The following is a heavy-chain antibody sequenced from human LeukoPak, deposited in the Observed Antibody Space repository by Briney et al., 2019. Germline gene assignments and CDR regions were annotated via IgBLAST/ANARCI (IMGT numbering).Heavy chain of an antibody. D-gene: IGHD6-19*01. V-gene: IGHV1-69*06. J-gene: IGHJ6*03. CDR3: ARAPGGSSGWYNYYYYYMDV. CDR1: GGTFSSYA. CDR2: IIPIFGTA. Sequence: ASVKVSCKAPGGTFSSYAISWVRQAPGQGLEWMGRIIPIFGTANYAQKFQGRVTITADRSTSTAYMELSSLRSEDTAVYYCARAPGGSSGWYNYYYYYMDVWGKGTTVTVSS.